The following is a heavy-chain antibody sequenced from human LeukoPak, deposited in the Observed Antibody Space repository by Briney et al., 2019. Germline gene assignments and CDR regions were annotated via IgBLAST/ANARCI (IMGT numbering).Heavy chain of an antibody. CDR2: IYYSGST. CDR1: GGSISSYY. Sequence: PSETLSLTCTVSGGSISSYYWSWIRQPPGKGLEWIGYIYYSGSTNYNPSLKSRVTISVDTSKNQFSLKLSSVTAADTAVYYCARELVGAPNYLDYWGQGTLVTVSS. V-gene: IGHV4-59*01. D-gene: IGHD1-26*01. J-gene: IGHJ4*02. CDR3: ARELVGAPNYLDY.